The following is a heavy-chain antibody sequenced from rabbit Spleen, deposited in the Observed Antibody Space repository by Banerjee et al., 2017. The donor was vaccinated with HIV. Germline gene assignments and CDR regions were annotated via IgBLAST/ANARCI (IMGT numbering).Heavy chain of an antibody. CDR3: ARETGSSFSSYGMDL. CDR1: GFSFSVNYY. J-gene: IGHJ6*01. Sequence: QEQLEESGGGLVQPEGSLTLTCTASGFSFSVNYYMCWVRQAPGKGLEWIACIYGGSGRTWYANWAKGRSTISRISSTTVTLQMTSLTAADTATFFCARETGSSFSSYGMDLWGQGTLVTVS. CDR2: IYGGSGRT. D-gene: IGHD8-1*01. V-gene: IGHV1S45*01.